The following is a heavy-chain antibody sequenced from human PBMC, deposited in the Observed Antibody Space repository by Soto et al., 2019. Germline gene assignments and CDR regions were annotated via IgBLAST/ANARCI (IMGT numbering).Heavy chain of an antibody. D-gene: IGHD3-3*01. CDR3: ARVVYNPTYYDFWSGYPDNWFDP. Sequence: PSETLSLTCTVSGGSISSGDYYWSWIRQPPGKGLEWIGYIHYSGSTYYNPSLKSRVTISVDTSKNQFSLKLSSVTAADTAVYYCARVVYNPTYYDFWSGYPDNWFDPWGQGTLVTVSS. J-gene: IGHJ5*02. CDR1: GGSISSGDYY. V-gene: IGHV4-30-4*01. CDR2: IHYSGST.